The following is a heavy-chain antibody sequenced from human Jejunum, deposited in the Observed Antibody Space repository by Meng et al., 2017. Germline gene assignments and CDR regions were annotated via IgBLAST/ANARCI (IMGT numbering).Heavy chain of an antibody. V-gene: IGHV6-1*01. CDR1: GDSVSSNSAA. D-gene: IGHD3-22*01. Sequence: QVQLPQSGPVRPKPTQTLSLTGAIAGDSVSSNSAAWNWIRQSPSRGLEWLGRTYYRSKWYSYYAVSVKSRITINTDTSKNQLSLQLNSVTPEDTAVYYCARDESRLLRSWGQGTLVTVSS. J-gene: IGHJ5*02. CDR2: TYYRSKWYS. CDR3: ARDESRLLRS.